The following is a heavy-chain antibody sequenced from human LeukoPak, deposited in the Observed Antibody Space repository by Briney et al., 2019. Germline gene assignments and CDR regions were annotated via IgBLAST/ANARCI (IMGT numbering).Heavy chain of an antibody. D-gene: IGHD3-10*01. V-gene: IGHV3-9*01. J-gene: IGHJ4*02. CDR3: AKDKVLLWFGGPFDY. Sequence: GGSLRLSCAASGFTFDDYAMHWVRQAPGKGLEWVSGISWNSGSIGYAPSVKGRFHISRDNAKNSLYLQMNSLRAEDTALYYCAKDKVLLWFGGPFDYWGQGTLVTVSS. CDR1: GFTFDDYA. CDR2: ISWNSGSI.